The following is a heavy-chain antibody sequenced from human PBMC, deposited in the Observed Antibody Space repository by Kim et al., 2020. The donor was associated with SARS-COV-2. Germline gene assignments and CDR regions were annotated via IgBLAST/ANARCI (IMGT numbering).Heavy chain of an antibody. D-gene: IGHD6-6*01. CDR3: ARVEDSSSLAFDI. Sequence: SETLSLTCTVSGGSISSGDYYWSWIRQPPGKGLEWIGYIYYSGSTYYNPSLKSRVTISVDTSKNQFSLKLSSVTAADTAVYYCARVEDSSSLAFDIWGQGTMVTVSS. J-gene: IGHJ3*02. CDR2: IYYSGST. V-gene: IGHV4-30-4*01. CDR1: GGSISSGDYY.